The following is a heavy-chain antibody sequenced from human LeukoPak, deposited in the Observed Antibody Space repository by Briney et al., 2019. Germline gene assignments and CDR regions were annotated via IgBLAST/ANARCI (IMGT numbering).Heavy chain of an antibody. V-gene: IGHV3-7*01. D-gene: IGHD7-27*01. Sequence: GGPLRLSCAASGFSLSHYRMIWARQAPGKGVEWVAYIKQDGSEENYVDSVKGRFSISRDKAKNPLILQMNSLRDEDTAVYYCARGVWAPFDSWGQGTLVSVSS. CDR2: IKQDGSEE. CDR3: ARGVWAPFDS. J-gene: IGHJ4*02. CDR1: GFSLSHYR.